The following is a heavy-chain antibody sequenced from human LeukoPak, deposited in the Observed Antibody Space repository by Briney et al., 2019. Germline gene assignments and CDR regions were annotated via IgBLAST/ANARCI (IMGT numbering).Heavy chain of an antibody. CDR2: ISAYNGNT. D-gene: IGHD1-26*01. Sequence: ASVKVSCKASGGTFSSYAISWVRQAPGQGLEWMGWISAYNGNTNYAQKLQGRVTMTTDTSTSTAYMELRSLRSDDTAVYYCARDRSYSPTPDYWGQGTLVTVSS. CDR1: GGTFSSYA. CDR3: ARDRSYSPTPDY. V-gene: IGHV1-18*01. J-gene: IGHJ4*02.